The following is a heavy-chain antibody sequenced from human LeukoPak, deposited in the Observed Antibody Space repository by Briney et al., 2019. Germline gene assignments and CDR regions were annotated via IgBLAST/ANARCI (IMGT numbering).Heavy chain of an antibody. J-gene: IGHJ5*02. CDR1: GGSISGYY. CDR2: IYNSESI. CDR3: ARDRSSSYTRDWFDP. V-gene: IGHV4-4*07. D-gene: IGHD6-13*01. Sequence: SETLSLTCTVSGGSISGYYWSWIRQPAGKGLEWIGRIYNSESINYNPPLKSRVTMSIDTSKNQFSLKLNSVTAADTAVYYCARDRSSSYTRDWFDPWGQGVLVTASS.